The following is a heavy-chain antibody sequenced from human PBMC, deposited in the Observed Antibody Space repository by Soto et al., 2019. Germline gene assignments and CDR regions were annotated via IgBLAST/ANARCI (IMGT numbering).Heavy chain of an antibody. CDR3: ARDPPNRYCSSTSCFQFDY. J-gene: IGHJ4*02. CDR2: ISYDGSNK. V-gene: IGHV3-30-3*01. CDR1: GFTFSSYA. Sequence: GGSLRLSCAASGFTFSSYAMHWVRQAPGKGLEWVAVISYDGSNKYYADSVKGRFTISRDNSKNTLYLQMNSLRAEDTAVYYCARDPPNRYCSSTSCFQFDYWGQGTLVTVSS. D-gene: IGHD2-2*01.